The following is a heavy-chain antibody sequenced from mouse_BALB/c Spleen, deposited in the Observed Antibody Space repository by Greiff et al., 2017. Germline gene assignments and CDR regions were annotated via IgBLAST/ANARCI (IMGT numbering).Heavy chain of an antibody. Sequence: QVQLKESGAELARPGASVKMSCKASGYTFTSYTMHWVKQRPGQGLEWIGYINPSSGYTNYNQKFKDKATLTADKSSSTAYMQLSSLTSEDSAVYYWANDYDPPWFADWGQGTLVTVSA. J-gene: IGHJ3*01. D-gene: IGHD2-4*01. CDR3: ANDYDPPWFAD. V-gene: IGHV1-4*01. CDR2: INPSSGYT. CDR1: GYTFTSYT.